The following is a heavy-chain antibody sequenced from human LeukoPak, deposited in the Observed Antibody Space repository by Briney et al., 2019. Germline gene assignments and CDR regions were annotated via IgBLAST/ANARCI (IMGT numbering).Heavy chain of an antibody. D-gene: IGHD6-19*01. V-gene: IGHV1-69*01. J-gene: IGHJ4*02. CDR1: GGTFSSYA. Sequence: SVKVSCKASGGTFSSYAISWVRQAPEQGLEWMGGIIPIFGTANYAQKFQGRVTITVDESTSTAYMELSSLRSEDTAVYYCARGLYSSGWYHYWGQGTLVTVSS. CDR3: ARGLYSSGWYHY. CDR2: IIPIFGTA.